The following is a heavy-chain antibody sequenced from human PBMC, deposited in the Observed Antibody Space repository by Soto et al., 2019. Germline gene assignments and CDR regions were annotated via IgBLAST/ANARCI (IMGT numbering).Heavy chain of an antibody. V-gene: IGHV3-33*01. CDR1: GFTFSSYG. J-gene: IGHJ6*02. D-gene: IGHD2-2*01. Sequence: GGSLRLSCAASGFTFSSYGMHWVRQAPGKGLEWVAVIWYDGSNKYFADSVKGRFTISRDNSKNTLYLQMNSLRAEDTAVYYCAREEVGPAARIFYYYYGMDVWGQGTTVTVSS. CDR2: IWYDGSNK. CDR3: AREEVGPAARIFYYYYGMDV.